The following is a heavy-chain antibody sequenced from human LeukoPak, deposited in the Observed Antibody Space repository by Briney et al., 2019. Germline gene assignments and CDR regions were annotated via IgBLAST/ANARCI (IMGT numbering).Heavy chain of an antibody. V-gene: IGHV3-11*01. Sequence: GGSLRLSCAASGFTFSDYYMSWIRQAPGKGLEWVSYISSSGSTIYYADSAKGRFTISRDNAKNSLYLQMNSLRAEDTAVYYCAREGSGMSFNAWNDGLVYYYMDVWGKGTTVTVSS. D-gene: IGHD1-1*01. CDR3: AREGSGMSFNAWNDGLVYYYMDV. J-gene: IGHJ6*03. CDR2: ISSSGSTI. CDR1: GFTFSDYY.